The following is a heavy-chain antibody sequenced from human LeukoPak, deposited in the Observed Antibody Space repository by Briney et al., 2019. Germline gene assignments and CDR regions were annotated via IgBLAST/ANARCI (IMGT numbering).Heavy chain of an antibody. V-gene: IGHV4-59*08. CDR2: IYYSGST. D-gene: IGHD3-16*01. J-gene: IGHJ2*01. CDR1: GGSISSYY. CDR3: ARLKLGAYFDL. Sequence: SETLSLTCTVSGGSISSYYWSWIRQPPGKGLEWIGYIYYSGSTNYNPSLKSRVTILLDTSKDQCSLKLTSVSAADTAVYYCARLKLGAYFDLWGRGTLVTVSS.